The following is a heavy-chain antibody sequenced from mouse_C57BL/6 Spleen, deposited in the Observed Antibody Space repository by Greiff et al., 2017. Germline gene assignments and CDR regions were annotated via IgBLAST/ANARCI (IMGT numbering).Heavy chain of an antibody. Sequence: QVQLKESGPELVKPGASVKISCKASGYAFSSSWMNWVKQRPGKGLEWIGRIYPGDGDTNYNGKFQGKATLTADKSSSTAYMQLRSLTSEDSAVDFGAYGSSYRYAMDYWGQGTSVTVSS. V-gene: IGHV1-82*01. CDR1: GYAFSSSW. J-gene: IGHJ4*01. CDR3: AYGSSYRYAMDY. CDR2: IYPGDGDT. D-gene: IGHD1-1*01.